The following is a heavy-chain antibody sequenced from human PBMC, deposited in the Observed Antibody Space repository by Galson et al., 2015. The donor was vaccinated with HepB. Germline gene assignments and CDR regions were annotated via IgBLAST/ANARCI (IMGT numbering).Heavy chain of an antibody. Sequence: SLRLSCAASGFTFSSYAMSWVRQAPGKGLEWVSAISGSGGSTYYADSVKGRFTISRDNSKNTLYLQMNSLRAEDTAVYYCAKDGVFGGTTVTPFDYWGQGTLVTVSS. V-gene: IGHV3-23*01. CDR3: AKDGVFGGTTVTPFDY. CDR1: GFTFSSYA. CDR2: ISGSGGST. J-gene: IGHJ4*02. D-gene: IGHD4-17*01.